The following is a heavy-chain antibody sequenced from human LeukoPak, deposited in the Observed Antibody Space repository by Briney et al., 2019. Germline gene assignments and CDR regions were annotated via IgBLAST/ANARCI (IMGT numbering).Heavy chain of an antibody. CDR3: AKGPYYGVLYFGY. D-gene: IGHD4-17*01. Sequence: GGSLRLSCAASGFSFSSYNMNWVRQAPGKGLEWVAVISYDGSNKYYADSVKGRFTISRDNSKNTLYLQMNSLRAEDTAVYYCAKGPYYGVLYFGYWGQGTLVTVSS. CDR2: ISYDGSNK. J-gene: IGHJ4*02. CDR1: GFSFSSYN. V-gene: IGHV3-30*18.